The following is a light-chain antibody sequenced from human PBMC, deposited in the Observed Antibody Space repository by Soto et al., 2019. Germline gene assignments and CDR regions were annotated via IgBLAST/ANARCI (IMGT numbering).Light chain of an antibody. Sequence: DIVMTQTPLSLPVTPGEPASISCRSSQSLLDSDDGNTYLDWYLQKPGQSPQLLIYTLSYRASVVPDRFSGRGSATDFTLKISRVEAEDVGVYSGMQRMEFPATFGQGTKLEIK. CDR3: MQRMEFPAT. CDR2: TLS. CDR1: QSLLDSDDGNTY. J-gene: IGKJ2*01. V-gene: IGKV2-40*01.